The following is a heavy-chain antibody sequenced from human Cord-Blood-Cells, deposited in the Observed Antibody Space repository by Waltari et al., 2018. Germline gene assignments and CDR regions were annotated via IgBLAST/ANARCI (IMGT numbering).Heavy chain of an antibody. D-gene: IGHD3-10*01. Sequence: QVQLVQSGAEVKKPGASVKVSCKASGYTFTSYGISWVRQAPGQGLEWMGWISAYNGNKNYAQKLQGRVTMTTDTSTSTAYMELRSLRSDDTAVYYCARDRRVRGVIPGSYYYYGMDVWGQGTTVTVSS. CDR3: ARDRRVRGVIPGSYYYYGMDV. J-gene: IGHJ6*02. CDR2: ISAYNGNK. V-gene: IGHV1-18*01. CDR1: GYTFTSYG.